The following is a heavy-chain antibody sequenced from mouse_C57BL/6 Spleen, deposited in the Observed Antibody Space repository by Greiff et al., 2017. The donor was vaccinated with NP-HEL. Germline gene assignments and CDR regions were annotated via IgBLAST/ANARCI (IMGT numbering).Heavy chain of an antibody. D-gene: IGHD1-1*01. J-gene: IGHJ1*03. CDR1: GYTFPSYW. CDR2: IYPGSGST. CDR3: AREAIYYGSSSYFDV. Sequence: VQLQQPGAELVKPGASVKMSCKASGYTFPSYWITWVKQRPGQGLEWIGAIYPGSGSTNYNEKFKSKATLTVDTSSSTAYMQLSSLTSEDSAVDYCAREAIYYGSSSYFDVWGTGTTVTVSS. V-gene: IGHV1-55*01.